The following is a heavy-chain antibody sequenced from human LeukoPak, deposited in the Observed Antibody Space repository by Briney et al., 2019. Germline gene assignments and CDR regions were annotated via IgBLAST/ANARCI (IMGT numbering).Heavy chain of an antibody. J-gene: IGHJ6*02. Sequence: ASVKVSCKASGYTFTNYDINWVRQATGQGLEWMGWMNPNSGNTGYVQKFQGRVAMTRNTSTSTAYMELSSLRSEDTAVYYCARGGTSDVYYYGLDVWGQGTTVTVSS. CDR1: GYTFTNYD. CDR3: ARGGTSDVYYYGLDV. D-gene: IGHD1-1*01. CDR2: MNPNSGNT. V-gene: IGHV1-8*01.